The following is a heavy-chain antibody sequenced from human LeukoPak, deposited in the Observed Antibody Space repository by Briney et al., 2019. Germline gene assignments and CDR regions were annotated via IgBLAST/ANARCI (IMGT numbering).Heavy chain of an antibody. CDR3: ARVGKWGAPPDFDY. V-gene: IGHV3-74*01. CDR1: GFTFSNYW. J-gene: IGHJ4*02. Sequence: PGGPLRLSCAASGFTFSNYWMHWVRQAPGKGLVWVSRIAVDGSTINYADSVKGRFTISRDNAKNTLYLQMNSLRAEDTAVYYCARVGKWGAPPDFDYWGQGTLVTVSS. D-gene: IGHD1-26*01. CDR2: IAVDGSTI.